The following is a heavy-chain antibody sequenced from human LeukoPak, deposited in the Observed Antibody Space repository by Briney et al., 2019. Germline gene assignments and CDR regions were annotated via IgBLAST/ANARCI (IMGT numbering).Heavy chain of an antibody. J-gene: IGHJ3*02. D-gene: IGHD3-22*01. CDR1: GGSISSYY. V-gene: IGHV4-59*01. Sequence: PSETLSLTCTVPGGSISSYYWSWIRQPPGKGLEWSGYIYYSGSTNYNPSLKSRVTVSVDTSKNQFSLKLRSVTAADTAVYYCARDIGYYDSSGSYDAFDIWGQGTMVTVSS. CDR2: IYYSGST. CDR3: ARDIGYYDSSGSYDAFDI.